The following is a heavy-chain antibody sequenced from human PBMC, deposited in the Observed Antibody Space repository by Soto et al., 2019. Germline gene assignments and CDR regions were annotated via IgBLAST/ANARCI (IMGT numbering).Heavy chain of an antibody. D-gene: IGHD5-12*01. V-gene: IGHV1-8*01. CDR3: ARGVSYSGYRDAFDI. CDR2: MNPYNGNT. J-gene: IGHJ3*02. Sequence: ASVKVSCKASGYTFTSYDINWVRQATGQGLEWMGWMNPYNGNTGYAQKFQGRVTMTTDTSMSTAYMELRSLRSDDTAVYYCARGVSYSGYRDAFDIWGQGTMVTVSS. CDR1: GYTFTSYD.